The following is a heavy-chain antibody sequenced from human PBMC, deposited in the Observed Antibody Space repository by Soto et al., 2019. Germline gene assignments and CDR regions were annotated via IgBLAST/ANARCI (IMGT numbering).Heavy chain of an antibody. CDR1: GFTFSRYE. Sequence: GGSLRLSCAASGFTFSRYEMNWVRQAPGKGLEWVSYISSSGSTIYYADPVKGRFTISRDNAKNSLYLQMNSLRAEDTAVYYCARARIAARPRFDPWGQGTLVTVSS. J-gene: IGHJ5*02. V-gene: IGHV3-48*03. CDR3: ARARIAARPRFDP. CDR2: ISSSGSTI. D-gene: IGHD6-6*01.